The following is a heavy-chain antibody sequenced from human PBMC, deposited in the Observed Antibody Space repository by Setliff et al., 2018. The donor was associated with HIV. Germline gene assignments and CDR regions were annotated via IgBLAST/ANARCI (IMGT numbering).Heavy chain of an antibody. V-gene: IGHV4-39*07. Sequence: SETLSLTCAVSGGAITNSRHYWVWIRQSPGKGLEWIGTRISDSATTSVNPSLKSRVTISVDRSKNQFSLKLSSVTAADTAVYYCARRPAFNAFDIWGQGTMVTVSS. CDR3: ARRPAFNAFDI. CDR1: GGAITNSRHY. D-gene: IGHD6-25*01. CDR2: ISDSATT. J-gene: IGHJ3*02.